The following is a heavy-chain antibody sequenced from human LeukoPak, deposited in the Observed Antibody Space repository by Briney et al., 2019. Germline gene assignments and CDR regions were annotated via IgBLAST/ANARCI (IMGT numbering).Heavy chain of an antibody. V-gene: IGHV4-39*07. CDR1: GGSISSSSYY. Sequence: SETLSLTCTVSGGSISSSSYYWGWIRQPPGKGLEWIGSIYYSGSTYYNPSLKSRVTISVDTSKNQFSLKLSSVTAADTAVYYCARGRKGRITIFGVVRIYYFDYWGQGTLVTVSS. CDR3: ARGRKGRITIFGVVRIYYFDY. CDR2: IYYSGST. D-gene: IGHD3-3*01. J-gene: IGHJ4*02.